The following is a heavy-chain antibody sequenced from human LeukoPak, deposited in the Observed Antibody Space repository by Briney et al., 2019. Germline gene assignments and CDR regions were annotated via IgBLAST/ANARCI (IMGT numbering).Heavy chain of an antibody. D-gene: IGHD3-22*01. V-gene: IGHV4-4*07. CDR2: IYTSGST. J-gene: IGHJ4*02. CDR1: GGSISSYY. Sequence: SETLSLTCTVSGGSISSYYWSWIRQPAGKGLEWIGRIYTSGSTNYNPSLKSRVTMSVDTSKNQISLKLSSVTAADTAVYYCAREIGDYYDSGGYRTYHFDYWGQGTLVTVSS. CDR3: AREIGDYYDSGGYRTYHFDY.